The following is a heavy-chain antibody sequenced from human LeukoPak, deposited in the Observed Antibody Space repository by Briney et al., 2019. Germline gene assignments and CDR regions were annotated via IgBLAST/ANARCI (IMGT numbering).Heavy chain of an antibody. V-gene: IGHV3-15*01. CDR1: GFTFSNAW. D-gene: IGHD6-19*01. CDR3: TTEEEGSGWFVGVEGTYYFDY. Sequence: SGGSLRLSCAASGFTFSNAWMSWVRQAPGKGLEWVGRIKSKTDGGTTDYAAPVKGRFTISRDDSKNTLYLQMNSLKTEDTAVYYCTTEEEGSGWFVGVEGTYYFDYWGRGTLVTVSS. CDR2: IKSKTDGGTT. J-gene: IGHJ4*02.